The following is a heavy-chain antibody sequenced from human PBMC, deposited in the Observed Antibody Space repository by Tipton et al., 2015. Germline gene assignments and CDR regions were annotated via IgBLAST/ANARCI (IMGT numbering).Heavy chain of an antibody. J-gene: IGHJ4*02. D-gene: IGHD4-23*01. CDR1: GFTFSNYY. V-gene: IGHV4-59*01. Sequence: LRLSCAASGFTFSNYYMSWIRQPPGKGLECIGYIYYTGSTHYNPSLKSRVTISVDTSKSQFFLKLSSVTAADTAVYYCARARGRNGGLFDSWGQGILVTVSS. CDR2: IYYTGST. CDR3: ARARGRNGGLFDS.